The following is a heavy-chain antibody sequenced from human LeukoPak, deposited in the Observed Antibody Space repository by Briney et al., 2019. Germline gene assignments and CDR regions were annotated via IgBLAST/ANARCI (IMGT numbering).Heavy chain of an antibody. J-gene: IGHJ3*02. CDR1: GYTFTSYG. V-gene: IGHV1-18*01. Sequence: ASVKVSCKASGYTFTSYGISCVRQAPGQGLEWMGWISAYNGNTNYAQKLQGRVTMTTDTSTSTAYMELRSLRSDDTAVYYCATNCGGDCYSDAFDIWGQGTMVTVSS. CDR3: ATNCGGDCYSDAFDI. D-gene: IGHD2-21*02. CDR2: ISAYNGNT.